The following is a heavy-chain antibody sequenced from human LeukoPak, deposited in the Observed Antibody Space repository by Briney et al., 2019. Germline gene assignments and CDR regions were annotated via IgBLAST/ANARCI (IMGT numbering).Heavy chain of an antibody. D-gene: IGHD5-18*01. Sequence: ASVKVSCKASGGTFSSYAISWVRQAPGRGLEWMGGIIPIFGTANYAQKFQGRVTITADESTSTAYMELSSLRSEDTAVYYCASGYSYGYVPDYWGQGTLVTVSS. CDR3: ASGYSYGYVPDY. CDR1: GGTFSSYA. V-gene: IGHV1-69*13. CDR2: IIPIFGTA. J-gene: IGHJ4*02.